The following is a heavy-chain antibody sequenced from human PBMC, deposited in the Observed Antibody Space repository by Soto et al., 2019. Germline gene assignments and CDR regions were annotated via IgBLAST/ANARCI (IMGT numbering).Heavy chain of an antibody. CDR1: GGSFSGYY. Sequence: SETLSLTCAVYGGSFSGYYWSWIRQPPGKGLEWIGEINHSGSTNYNPSLKSRVTISVDTSKNQFSLKLSSVTAADTAVYYCARGLVGTAAGTHFYYYYMDVWGKGTTVTVSS. CDR2: INHSGST. D-gene: IGHD6-13*01. CDR3: ARGLVGTAAGTHFYYYYMDV. J-gene: IGHJ6*03. V-gene: IGHV4-34*01.